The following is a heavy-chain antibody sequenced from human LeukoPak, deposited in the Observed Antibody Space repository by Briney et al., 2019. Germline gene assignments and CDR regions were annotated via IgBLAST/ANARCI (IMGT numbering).Heavy chain of an antibody. J-gene: IGHJ3*02. CDR3: AGEDITVFKDAFDI. Sequence: GGSLTLSCAASGFSVSTFSMHWVRQVPGKGLVWVSRFKWDGIVSYADSVKGGFTISRDNAKNTVVLQMNSLGAEDTALYYCAGEDITVFKDAFDIWGQGTVVTVSS. CDR1: GFSVSTFS. CDR2: FKWDGIV. V-gene: IGHV3-74*01. D-gene: IGHD1-20*01.